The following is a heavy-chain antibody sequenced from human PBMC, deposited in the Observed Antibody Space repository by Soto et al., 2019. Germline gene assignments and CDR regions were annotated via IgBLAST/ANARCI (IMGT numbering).Heavy chain of an antibody. CDR2: MNPNSGNT. CDR1: GYTFTSYD. J-gene: IGHJ4*02. CDR3: ARVFTMVRGAVGY. D-gene: IGHD3-10*01. V-gene: IGHV1-8*01. Sequence: ASVKVSCKASGYTFTSYDINWVRQATGQGLEWMGWMNPNSGNTGYAQKFQGRVTMTRNTSISTAYMELSSLRSEDTAVYYCARVFTMVRGAVGYWGQGTLVTVSS.